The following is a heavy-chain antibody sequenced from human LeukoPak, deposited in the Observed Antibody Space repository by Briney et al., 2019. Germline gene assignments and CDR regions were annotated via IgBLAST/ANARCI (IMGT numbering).Heavy chain of an antibody. J-gene: IGHJ4*02. V-gene: IGHV3-7*01. D-gene: IGHD3-22*01. CDR3: ARDRALYTSRGDYYTEDDY. CDR1: GFTFSNYW. CDR2: LNQDGSER. Sequence: GGSLRLSCTASGFTFSNYWMSWVRQAPGKGLEWVANLNQDGSERYYVDSVKGRFTISRDNARNSVFLQLDSLRTEDTAVYLCARDRALYTSRGDYYTEDDYWGQGTLVTVSS.